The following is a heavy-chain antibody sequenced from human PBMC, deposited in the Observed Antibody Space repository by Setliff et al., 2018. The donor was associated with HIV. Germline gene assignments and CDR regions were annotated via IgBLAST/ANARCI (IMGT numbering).Heavy chain of an antibody. CDR2: VSSGDSSI. D-gene: IGHD4-17*01. CDR1: GFTFSTYE. CDR3: ARLSPPDDYGDLGGVDY. J-gene: IGHJ4*02. Sequence: GSLRLSCAASGFTFSTYEMNWVRQAPGMGLEWVAYVSSGDSSIYYADSVKGRFTIYRDNTKNSLFLQMNSLRAEDTAVYYCARLSPPDDYGDLGGVDYWGQGTLVTVPQ. V-gene: IGHV3-48*03.